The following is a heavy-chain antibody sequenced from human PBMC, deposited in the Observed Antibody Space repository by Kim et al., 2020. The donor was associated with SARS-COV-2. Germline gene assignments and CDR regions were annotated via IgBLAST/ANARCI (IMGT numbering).Heavy chain of an antibody. V-gene: IGHV4-31*03. D-gene: IGHD3-9*01. Sequence: SETLSLTCTVSGGSISSGGYYWSWIRQHPGKGLEWIGYTYYSGSTYYNPSLKSRVTISVDTSKNQFSLKLSSVTAADTAVYYCARDQGHILTGILGAFDIWGQGTMVTVSS. CDR3: ARDQGHILTGILGAFDI. J-gene: IGHJ3*02. CDR1: GGSISSGGYY. CDR2: TYYSGST.